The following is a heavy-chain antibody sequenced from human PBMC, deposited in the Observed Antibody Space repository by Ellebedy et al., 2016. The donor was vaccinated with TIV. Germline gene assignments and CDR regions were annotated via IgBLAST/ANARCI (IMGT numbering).Heavy chain of an antibody. J-gene: IGHJ4*02. CDR2: IKQDGSEK. CDR3: GRAICSGSCY. CDR1: GFSLSSYW. Sequence: GESLKISCAASGFSLSSYWMHWVRQAPGKGLEWVANIKQDGSEKYYVDSVKGRFTISRDNAKNSLYLQMNSLRAEDTAVYFCGRAICSGSCYWGQGTLVTVSS. V-gene: IGHV3-7*01. D-gene: IGHD3-10*02.